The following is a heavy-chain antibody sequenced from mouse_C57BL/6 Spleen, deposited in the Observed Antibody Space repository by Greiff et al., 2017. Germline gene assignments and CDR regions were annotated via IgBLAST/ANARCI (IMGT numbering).Heavy chain of an antibody. D-gene: IGHD1-1*01. CDR1: GFTFTDYY. CDR3: ARYDGSRGYFDV. Sequence: EVQLVESGGGLVQPGGSLSLPCAASGFTFTDYYMSWVRQPPGKALEWLGFIRNKANGYTTEYSASVKGRFTISRDNSQSILYLQMNALRAEDSATYYCARYDGSRGYFDVWGTGTTVTVSS. J-gene: IGHJ1*03. V-gene: IGHV7-3*01. CDR2: IRNKANGYTT.